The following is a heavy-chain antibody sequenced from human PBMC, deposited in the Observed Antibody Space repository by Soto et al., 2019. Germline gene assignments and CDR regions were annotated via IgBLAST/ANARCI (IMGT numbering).Heavy chain of an antibody. CDR3: ARGYSSSWYWFDP. V-gene: IGHV4-59*01. CDR1: GGSISSYY. J-gene: IGHJ5*02. D-gene: IGHD6-13*01. Sequence: PSETLSLTCTVSGGSISSYYWSWIRQPPGKGLEWIGYIYYSGSTNYNPSLKSRVTISVDTSKNQFSLKLSSVTAADTAVYYCARGYSSSWYWFDPXGQGTLVTVSS. CDR2: IYYSGST.